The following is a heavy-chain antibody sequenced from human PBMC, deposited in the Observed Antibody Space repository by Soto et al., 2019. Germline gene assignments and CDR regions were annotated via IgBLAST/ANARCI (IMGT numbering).Heavy chain of an antibody. V-gene: IGHV3-30*18. D-gene: IGHD5-12*01. CDR1: GFTFSSYG. J-gene: IGHJ6*02. Sequence: GSLRLSCAASGFTFSSYGMHWVRQAPGKGLEWVAVISYDGSNKYYADSVKGRFTISRDNSKNTLYLQMNSLRAEDTAVYYCAKGEDGYNGGYGMDVWGQGTTVTVSS. CDR2: ISYDGSNK. CDR3: AKGEDGYNGGYGMDV.